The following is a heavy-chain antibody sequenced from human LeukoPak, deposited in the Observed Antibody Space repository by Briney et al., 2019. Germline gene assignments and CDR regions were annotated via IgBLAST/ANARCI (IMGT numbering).Heavy chain of an antibody. Sequence: PSETLSLTCTVSGGSISSGASDWGWIRQHSKRGLEWVGYINHSGSTYYNPSLGSRVTMSVDTSKNQFSLKLSSVTAADSAVYYCERAARQGFTMIVVPFFYFDLWGRGTLVTVSS. CDR3: ERAARQGFTMIVVPFFYFDL. J-gene: IGHJ2*01. D-gene: IGHD3-22*01. CDR1: GGSISSGASD. V-gene: IGHV4-31*03. CDR2: INHSGST.